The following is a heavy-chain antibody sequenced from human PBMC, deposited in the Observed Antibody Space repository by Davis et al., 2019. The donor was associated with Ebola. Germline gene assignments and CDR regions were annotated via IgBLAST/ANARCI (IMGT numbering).Heavy chain of an antibody. CDR3: AKPVKMAYTSPATSGAFDI. CDR2: ISSSSSYI. Sequence: GESLKISCAASGFTFSSYSMNWVRQAPGKGLEWVSSISSSSSYIFYADSLKGRFTISRDNAKNSLYLQMDSLRAEDTAVYYCAKPVKMAYTSPATSGAFDIWGQGTVVTVSS. CDR1: GFTFSSYS. V-gene: IGHV3-21*01. D-gene: IGHD3-16*01. J-gene: IGHJ3*02.